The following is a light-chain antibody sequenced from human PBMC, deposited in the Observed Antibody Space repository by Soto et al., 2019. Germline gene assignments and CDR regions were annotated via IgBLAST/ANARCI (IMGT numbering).Light chain of an antibody. CDR3: QHYNSWLWR. Sequence: EIVMTQSPATLSVSPGERATLSCRASQSVSRNVAWYQQKPGQAPRLLIHDASTRATGISVRFSGSGSGTEFTVTISSLQSEDFAVYYCQHYNSWLWRFGRGIMVEIK. CDR2: DAS. J-gene: IGKJ1*01. CDR1: QSVSRN. V-gene: IGKV3-15*01.